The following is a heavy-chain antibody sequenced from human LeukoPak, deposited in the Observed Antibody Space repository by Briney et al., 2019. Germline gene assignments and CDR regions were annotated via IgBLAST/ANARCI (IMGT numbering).Heavy chain of an antibody. V-gene: IGHV4-34*01. CDR3: ARGLGPDY. Sequence: SETLSLTCALYGGSFSGYYWSWIRQPPGKGLEWIGEINHSGSTNYNPSLKSRVTISVDTSKNQFSLKLSSVTAADTAVYYCARGLGPDYWGQGTLVTVSS. J-gene: IGHJ4*02. CDR1: GGSFSGYY. CDR2: INHSGST. D-gene: IGHD1-26*01.